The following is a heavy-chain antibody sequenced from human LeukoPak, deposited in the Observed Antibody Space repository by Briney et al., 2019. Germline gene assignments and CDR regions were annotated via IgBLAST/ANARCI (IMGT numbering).Heavy chain of an antibody. J-gene: IGHJ4*02. CDR2: IYYSGST. V-gene: IGHV4-39*07. CDR1: GGSISSSSCY. Sequence: PSETLSLTCTVSGGSISSSSCYWGWIRQPPGKGLEWIGSIYYSGSTYYNPSLKSRVTISVDTSKNQFSLKLSSVTAADTAVYYCARDPRGSYGSGVFDYWGQGTLVTVSS. D-gene: IGHD5-18*01. CDR3: ARDPRGSYGSGVFDY.